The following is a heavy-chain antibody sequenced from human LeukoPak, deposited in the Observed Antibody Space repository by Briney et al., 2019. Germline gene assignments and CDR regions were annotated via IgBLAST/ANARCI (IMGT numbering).Heavy chain of an antibody. D-gene: IGHD5-12*01. CDR1: GGSISSGGYY. J-gene: IGHJ4*02. CDR3: ARVALSSGYDSGY. CDR2: IYHSGST. Sequence: SETLSLTCTVSGGSISSGGYYWSWIRQPPGKGLEWVGYIYHSGSTYYNPSLKSRVTISVDKSKNQFSLKLSSVTAADTAVYYCARVALSSGYDSGYWGQGTLVTVSS. V-gene: IGHV4-30-2*01.